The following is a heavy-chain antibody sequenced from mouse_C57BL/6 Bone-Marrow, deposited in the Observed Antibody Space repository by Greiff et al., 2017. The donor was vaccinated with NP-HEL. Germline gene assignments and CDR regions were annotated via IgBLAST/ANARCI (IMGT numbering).Heavy chain of an antibody. CDR1: GFTFSSYG. J-gene: IGHJ3*01. V-gene: IGHV5-6*01. D-gene: IGHD1-1*01. Sequence: EVQRVESGGDLVKPGGSLKLSCAASGFTFSSYGMSWVRQTPDKRLEWVATISSGGSYTYYLDSVKGRFTISRDNAKNTLYLQMSSLKSEDTAMYYCARLRYPFAYWGQGTLVTVSA. CDR2: ISSGGSYT. CDR3: ARLRYPFAY.